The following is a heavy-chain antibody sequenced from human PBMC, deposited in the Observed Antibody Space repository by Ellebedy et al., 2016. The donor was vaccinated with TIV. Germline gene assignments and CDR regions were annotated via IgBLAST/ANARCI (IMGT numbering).Heavy chain of an antibody. D-gene: IGHD3-10*01. J-gene: IGHJ1*01. CDR1: GFTFTDYY. V-gene: IGHV3-11*01. CDR2: ISISGTTV. CDR3: ARDLYYGSGKIASS. Sequence: PGGSLRLSCAASGFTFTDYYMSWIRQSPGKGLEWVSYISISGTTVYYADSVKGRFPISRDNAKNSLYLQMNSLRADDTAIYYCARDLYYGSGKIASSWGQGTLVTVSS.